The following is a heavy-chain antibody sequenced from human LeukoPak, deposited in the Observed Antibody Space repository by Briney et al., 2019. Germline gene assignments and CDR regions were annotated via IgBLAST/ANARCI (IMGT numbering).Heavy chain of an antibody. D-gene: IGHD2-21*02. CDR2: IKQDGSEK. CDR1: GFTFSSYW. Sequence: PGGSLRLSCAASGFTFSSYWMSWVRQAPGKGLEWVANIKQDGSEKYYVDSVKGRFTISRDNAKNSLYLQMNSLRAEDTAVYYCARVSAYCGGDCDFDYWGQGTLVTVSS. V-gene: IGHV3-7*01. J-gene: IGHJ4*02. CDR3: ARVSAYCGGDCDFDY.